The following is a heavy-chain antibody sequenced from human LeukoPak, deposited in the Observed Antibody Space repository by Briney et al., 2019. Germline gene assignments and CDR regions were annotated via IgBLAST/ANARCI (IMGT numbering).Heavy chain of an antibody. D-gene: IGHD2-2*01. Sequence: SETLSLTCAVYGGSFSGYYWSWIRQPPGKGLEWIGEINHSGGTNYNPSLKSRVTISVDTSKNQFSLKLSSVTAADTAVYYCASGIVVVPAAWVYWGQGTLVTVSS. CDR3: ASGIVVVPAAWVY. J-gene: IGHJ4*02. V-gene: IGHV4-34*01. CDR2: INHSGGT. CDR1: GGSFSGYY.